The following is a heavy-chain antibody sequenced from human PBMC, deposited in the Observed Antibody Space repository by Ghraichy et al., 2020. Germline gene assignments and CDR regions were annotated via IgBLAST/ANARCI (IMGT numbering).Heavy chain of an antibody. CDR2: IYYRGST. J-gene: IGHJ4*01. V-gene: IGHV4-39*01. CDR3: ARHASQRGYSPATGWYYFDY. Sequence: EWIGSIYYRGSTYYNPSLKRRVTISVDTSKNQCSLKLSSVTDADTAVDYCARHASQRGYSPATGWYYFDYWG. D-gene: IGHD5-18*01.